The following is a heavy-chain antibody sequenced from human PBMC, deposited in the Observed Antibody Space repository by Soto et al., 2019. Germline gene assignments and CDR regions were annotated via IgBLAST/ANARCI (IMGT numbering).Heavy chain of an antibody. D-gene: IGHD2-15*01. CDR2: INSDGSST. Sequence: VQLVESGGGLVQPGGSLRLSCAASGFTFSSYWMHWVRQAPGKGLVWVSRINSDGSSTSYADSVKGRFTISRDNAKNTLYLQMNSLRAEDTAVYYCAREGSLYCSGGSCYPYYYYYYMDVWGKGTTVTVSS. J-gene: IGHJ6*03. CDR1: GFTFSSYW. CDR3: AREGSLYCSGGSCYPYYYYYYMDV. V-gene: IGHV3-74*01.